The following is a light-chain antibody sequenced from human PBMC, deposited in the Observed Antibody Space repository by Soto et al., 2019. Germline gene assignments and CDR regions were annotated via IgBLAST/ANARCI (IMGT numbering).Light chain of an antibody. CDR3: QQRYTWPPWT. CDR1: QSVSIY. V-gene: IGKV3-11*01. CDR2: DAS. J-gene: IGKJ1*01. Sequence: EIVLTQSPATLSLSPGERATLSCSASQSVSIYLAWFQQKPGQAPRLLIYDASNRATGIPARFSGSGSGTDFTLTISSLEPEDFAVYYCQQRYTWPPWTFGQGTKVEIK.